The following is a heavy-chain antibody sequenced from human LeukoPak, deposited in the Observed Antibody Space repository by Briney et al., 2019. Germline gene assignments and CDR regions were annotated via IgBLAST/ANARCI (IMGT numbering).Heavy chain of an antibody. CDR2: ISDSGSST. CDR3: ARDATTAIGTIYMDV. D-gene: IGHD1-1*01. CDR1: GFTFSNE. J-gene: IGHJ6*03. V-gene: IGHV3-48*03. Sequence: GGSLRLSCEASGFTFSNEVNWVRQAPGKGLEWLSHISDSGSSTHYAGSVKGRFTISRDNSKNSLYLEMNSLRVEDTAIYYCARDATTAIGTIYMDVWGKGTTVTISS.